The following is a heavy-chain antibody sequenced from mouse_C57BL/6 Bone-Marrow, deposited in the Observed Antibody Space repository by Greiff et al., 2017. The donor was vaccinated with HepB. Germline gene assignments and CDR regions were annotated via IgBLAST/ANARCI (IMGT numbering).Heavy chain of an antibody. D-gene: IGHD1-1*01. CDR2: ISNGGGSI. Sequence: EVQLQESGGGLVQPGGSLKLSCAASGFTFSDYYMYWVRQTPEKRLEWVAYISNGGGSIYYPDTVKGRFTISRDNAKNTLYLQMSRLKSEDTAMYYCARQGYGSSYEAYWGQGTLVTVSA. CDR3: ARQGYGSSYEAY. V-gene: IGHV5-12*01. J-gene: IGHJ3*01. CDR1: GFTFSDYY.